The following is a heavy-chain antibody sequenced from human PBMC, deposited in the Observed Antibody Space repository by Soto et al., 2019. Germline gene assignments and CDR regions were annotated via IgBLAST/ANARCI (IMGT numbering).Heavy chain of an antibody. CDR2: IKFDGSII. V-gene: IGHV3-74*01. CDR1: GFTFSTYW. J-gene: IGHJ6*02. Sequence: PWGSLRLSCAASGFTFSTYWMHWVRQAPGKGLVWVSRIKFDGSIINYADSVRGRFTISRDNAKNTVYLQMNSLTAEDTGVYYCARGIKNYYGVDVRGQGTTVTVSS. D-gene: IGHD3-10*01. CDR3: ARGIKNYYGVDV.